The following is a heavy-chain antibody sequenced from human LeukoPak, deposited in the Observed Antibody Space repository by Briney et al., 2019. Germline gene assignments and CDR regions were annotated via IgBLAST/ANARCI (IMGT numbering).Heavy chain of an antibody. Sequence: SETLSLTCTVSGGSISSYYWSWIRQPPGKGLEWIGYIYYSGSTNYNPSLKSRVTISVDTSKNQFSLKLSSVTAADTAVYYCARDLWFGELPVWFDPWGQGTLVTVSS. V-gene: IGHV4-59*01. CDR3: ARDLWFGELPVWFDP. CDR1: GGSISSYY. CDR2: IYYSGST. J-gene: IGHJ5*02. D-gene: IGHD3-10*01.